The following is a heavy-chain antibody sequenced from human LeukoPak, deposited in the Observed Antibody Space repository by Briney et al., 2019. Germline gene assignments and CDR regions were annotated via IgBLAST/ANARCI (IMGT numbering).Heavy chain of an antibody. J-gene: IGHJ4*02. D-gene: IGHD2-21*01. CDR2: INHSGST. V-gene: IGHV4-34*01. CDR1: GGSFSGYY. Sequence: PSETLSLTCAVYGGSFSGYYWGWIRPPPGKGRGWVGEINHSGSTNYNPSLKSRVTISVDTSKNQFSLKLSSVTAADTAVYYCARGRVVIARYYFDYWGQGTLVTVSS. CDR3: ARGRVVIARYYFDY.